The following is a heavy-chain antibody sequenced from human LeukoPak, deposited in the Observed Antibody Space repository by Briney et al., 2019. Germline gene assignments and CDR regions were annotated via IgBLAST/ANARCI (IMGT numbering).Heavy chain of an antibody. J-gene: IGHJ4*02. CDR1: GYTFITYG. D-gene: IGHD2-15*01. CDR2: ISPYNGNT. Sequence: ASVKVSCKASGYTFITYGISWVRQAPGQGLEWMGWISPYNGNTNYAQKIQGRLTMTTDTSTSTAYMELRSLRSDDTAVYYCAREGYCSGGSCHSGIIDCWGQGILVTVSS. CDR3: AREGYCSGGSCHSGIIDC. V-gene: IGHV1-18*01.